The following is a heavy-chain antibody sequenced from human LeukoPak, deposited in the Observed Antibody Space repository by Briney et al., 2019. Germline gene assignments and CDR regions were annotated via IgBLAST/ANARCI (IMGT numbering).Heavy chain of an antibody. Sequence: ASVKVSCKASGDTFTSYDINWVRQATGQGLEWMGWMNPNSGNTGYAQKFQGRVTMTRNTSISTAYMELSSLRSEDTAVYYCARGPILYCSSTSCYLGRYYYYYYGMDVWGQGTTVTVSS. CDR2: MNPNSGNT. V-gene: IGHV1-8*01. CDR1: GDTFTSYD. CDR3: ARGPILYCSSTSCYLGRYYYYYYGMDV. J-gene: IGHJ6*02. D-gene: IGHD2-2*01.